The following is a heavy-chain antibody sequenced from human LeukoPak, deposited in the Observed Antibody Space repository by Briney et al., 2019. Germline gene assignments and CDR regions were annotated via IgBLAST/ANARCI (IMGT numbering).Heavy chain of an antibody. CDR3: AKSGRYDILTGYYIDY. D-gene: IGHD3-9*01. CDR2: ISYSGST. J-gene: IGHJ4*02. CDR1: GGSINEYY. V-gene: IGHV4-59*01. Sequence: SETLSLTCTVSGGSINEYYWNWIRQPPGKGLEWIAYISYSGSTNYNPSLKSRVTISVDTSKNQFSLKLSSVTAADTAVYYCAKSGRYDILTGYYIDYWGQGSLVTVSS.